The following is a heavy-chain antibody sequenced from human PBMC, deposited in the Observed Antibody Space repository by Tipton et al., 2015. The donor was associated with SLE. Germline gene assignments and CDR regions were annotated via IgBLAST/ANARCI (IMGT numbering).Heavy chain of an antibody. CDR2: ISYSGST. D-gene: IGHD1-26*01. V-gene: IGHV4-59*01. J-gene: IGHJ3*02. CDR1: GGSISSYY. CDR3: ARDGSQWGGDAFDI. Sequence: TLSLTCTVSGGSISSYYWSWIRQPPGKGLEWIGYISYSGSTNYNPSLKSRVTISVDTSKNQFSLKLSSVTAADTAVYYCARDGSQWGGDAFDIWGQGTMVTVSS.